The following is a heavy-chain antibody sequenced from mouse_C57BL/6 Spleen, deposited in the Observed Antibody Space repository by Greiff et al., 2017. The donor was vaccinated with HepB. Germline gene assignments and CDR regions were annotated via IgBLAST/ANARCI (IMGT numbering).Heavy chain of an antibody. CDR2: IYPGDGDT. CDR3: AIYYGSSSYYFDY. J-gene: IGHJ2*01. Sequence: VQLQQSGPELVKPGASVKISCKASGYAFSSSWMNWVKQRPGKGLEWIGRIYPGDGDTNYNGKFKGKATLTADKSSSTAYIQLSSLTSEDSAVYFCAIYYGSSSYYFDYWGQGTTLTVSS. D-gene: IGHD1-1*01. V-gene: IGHV1-82*01. CDR1: GYAFSSSW.